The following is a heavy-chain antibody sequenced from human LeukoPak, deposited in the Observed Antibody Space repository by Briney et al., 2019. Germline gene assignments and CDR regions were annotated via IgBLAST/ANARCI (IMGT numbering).Heavy chain of an antibody. J-gene: IGHJ6*03. V-gene: IGHV3-11*01. CDR1: GFTFSDYY. CDR2: ISSSGSTI. Sequence: PGGSLRLSCAASGFTFSDYYMSWIRQAPGKGLEWVSYISSSGSTIYYADSVKGRFTISRDNAKNSLYLQMNSPRAEDTAVYYCARDRNYYYYMDVWGKGTTVTVSS. CDR3: ARDRNYYYYMDV.